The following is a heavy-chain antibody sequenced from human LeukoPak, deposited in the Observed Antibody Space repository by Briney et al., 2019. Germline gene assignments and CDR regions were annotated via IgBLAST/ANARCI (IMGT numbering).Heavy chain of an antibody. D-gene: IGHD6-13*01. Sequence: ASVKVSCKASGYTFTSYYMHWVRQAPGQGLEWMGIINPSGGNTNYAQKLQGRVTMTTDTSTSTAYMELRSLRSDDTAVYYCARDLVKYSSSWYYDYWGQGTLVTVSS. CDR3: ARDLVKYSSSWYYDY. V-gene: IGHV1-46*01. CDR2: INPSGGNT. CDR1: GYTFTSYY. J-gene: IGHJ4*02.